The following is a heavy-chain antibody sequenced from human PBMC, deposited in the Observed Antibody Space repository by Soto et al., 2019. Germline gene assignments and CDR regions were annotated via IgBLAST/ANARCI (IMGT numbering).Heavy chain of an antibody. Sequence: ASVKVSCKASGYTFTTYDISWVRQATGQGLEWMGWMNPYSGNTGYAQKFQGRVTVTRNTSISTAYMELRSLTSDDTAVYYCAREGYSSGFDPFDFLGQGTKVTVSS. CDR2: MNPYSGNT. CDR3: AREGYSSGFDPFDF. D-gene: IGHD5-18*01. J-gene: IGHJ3*01. CDR1: GYTFTTYD. V-gene: IGHV1-8*01.